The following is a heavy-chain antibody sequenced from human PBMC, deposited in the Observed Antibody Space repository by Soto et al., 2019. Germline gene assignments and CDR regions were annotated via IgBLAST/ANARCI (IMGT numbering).Heavy chain of an antibody. CDR1: GDSISSADYY. D-gene: IGHD1-1*01. CDR3: ARGLWVEPELYYYGMDV. Sequence: SETLSLTCTVSGDSISSADYYWSWIRQTPGKGLEWIGHIFYSGTTYYNPSLKSRLTISVDTSKNHFSLRLTSVTAAGTAVYYCARGLWVEPELYYYGMDVWGQGTTVTVSS. J-gene: IGHJ6*02. V-gene: IGHV4-30-4*01. CDR2: IFYSGTT.